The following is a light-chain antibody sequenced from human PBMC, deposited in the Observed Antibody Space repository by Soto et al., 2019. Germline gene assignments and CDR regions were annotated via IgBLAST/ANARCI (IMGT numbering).Light chain of an antibody. V-gene: IGLV2-14*01. CDR2: EVS. CDR1: SSDVGGYNY. Sequence: QSVLTQPASVSGSPGQSITISCTGTSSDVGGYNYVSWYQQHPGKAPKLMIYEVSNRPSGVSNRFSGSESGNTASLTISGLQAEDEADYYCSSYRRSSTYVFGTGTKVT. CDR3: SSYRRSSTYV. J-gene: IGLJ1*01.